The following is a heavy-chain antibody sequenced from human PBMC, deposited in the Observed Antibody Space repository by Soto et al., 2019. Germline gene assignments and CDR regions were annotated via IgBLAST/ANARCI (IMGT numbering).Heavy chain of an antibody. D-gene: IGHD6-13*01. Sequence: PWGSLRLSCAASGFTFRNYAMGWVRQGPGKGLEWVAVVSIGGSTHYADSVRGHVTISTDKSISTAYLQWSSLKASDSAIYYCARHRTAGKGSFDPWGQGTLVTVSS. CDR2: VSIGGST. J-gene: IGHJ5*02. V-gene: IGHV3-23*01. CDR1: GFTFRNYA. CDR3: ARHRTAGKGSFDP.